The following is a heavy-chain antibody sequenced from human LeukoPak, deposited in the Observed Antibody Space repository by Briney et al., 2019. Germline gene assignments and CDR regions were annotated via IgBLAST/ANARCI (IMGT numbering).Heavy chain of an antibody. Sequence: SETLSLTCTVSGYSISSGFYWGWIRQPPGEGLQYIGSIHYSGSTFYNPSLKSRVTISVDTSKNQFSLRLSSVTAADTAVYYCARGFRGPNFDYWGQGTLVTVSS. D-gene: IGHD3-10*01. CDR1: GYSISSGFY. V-gene: IGHV4-38-2*02. J-gene: IGHJ4*02. CDR2: IHYSGST. CDR3: ARGFRGPNFDY.